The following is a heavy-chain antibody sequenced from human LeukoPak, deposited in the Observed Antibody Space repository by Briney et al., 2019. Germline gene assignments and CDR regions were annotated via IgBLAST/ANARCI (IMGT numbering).Heavy chain of an antibody. CDR3: ARGRTLAVAPAALPYYFDY. CDR2: IKQDGDEK. V-gene: IGHV3-7*04. D-gene: IGHD2-2*01. J-gene: IGHJ4*02. Sequence: GGSLRLSCAASGFTFSRSWMSWVRQVPGKGLEWVANIKQDGDEKYYVDSVKGRFTISRDNARDSLSLQMNSLRADDTAVYYCARGRTLAVAPAALPYYFDYWGQGTLVTVSS. CDR1: GFTFSRSW.